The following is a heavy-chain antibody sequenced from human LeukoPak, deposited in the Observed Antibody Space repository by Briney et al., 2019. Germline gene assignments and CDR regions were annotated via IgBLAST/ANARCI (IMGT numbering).Heavy chain of an antibody. J-gene: IGHJ4*02. V-gene: IGHV3-66*01. CDR2: ISSGGST. CDR3: AKDGYYYDSSGYFSW. D-gene: IGHD3-22*01. CDR1: GFTVSSNY. Sequence: GGSLRLSCAASGFTVSSNYMSWVRQAPGKGLEWVSLISSGGSTYYADSVKGRFIISRDNSKNTLYLQMNSLRAEDTAVYYCAKDGYYYDSSGYFSWWGQGTLVTVSS.